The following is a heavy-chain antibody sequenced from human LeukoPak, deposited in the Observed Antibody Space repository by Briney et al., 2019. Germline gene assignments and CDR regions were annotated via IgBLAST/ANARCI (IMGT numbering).Heavy chain of an antibody. Sequence: PSETLSLTCAVYGGSFSGYYWSWIRQPPGKGLEWIGEINHSGSTNYNPSLKSRVTISVDTSKNQFSLKLSSVTAADTAVYYCAAGEAFDTWGQGTMVTVSS. CDR1: GGSFSGYY. CDR3: AAGEAFDT. V-gene: IGHV4-34*01. CDR2: INHSGST. J-gene: IGHJ3*02. D-gene: IGHD1-14*01.